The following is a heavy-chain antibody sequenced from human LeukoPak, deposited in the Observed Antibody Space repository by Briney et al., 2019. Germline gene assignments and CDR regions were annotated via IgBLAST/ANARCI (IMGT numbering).Heavy chain of an antibody. CDR2: ISISGTT. Sequence: QPGGSLRLSCAATGFTFRTHAMTWVRQAPGKGLEWVSAISISGTTYYADSVKGRFTISRDNSKNTLYLQMNSLRAEDTAVYYCAKNLVGSGSFIVLDVWGQGTTVTVSS. CDR3: AKNLVGSGSFIVLDV. V-gene: IGHV3-23*01. D-gene: IGHD3-10*01. CDR1: GFTFRTHA. J-gene: IGHJ6*02.